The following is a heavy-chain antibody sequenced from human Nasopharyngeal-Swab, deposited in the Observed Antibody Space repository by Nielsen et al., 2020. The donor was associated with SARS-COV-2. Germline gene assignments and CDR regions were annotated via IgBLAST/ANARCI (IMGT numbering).Heavy chain of an antibody. CDR1: GYTFTSYY. CDR2: INPTGGST. CDR3: ARAARITIFGVVIIERNWFDP. Sequence: ASVKVSCKASGYTFTSYYMHWVRQAPGQGLEWMGIINPTGGSTSYAQKFQGRVTMTRDTSTSIVYMELSSLRSEDTAVYYCARAARITIFGVVIIERNWFDPWGQGTLVTVSS. J-gene: IGHJ5*02. D-gene: IGHD3-3*01. V-gene: IGHV1-46*01.